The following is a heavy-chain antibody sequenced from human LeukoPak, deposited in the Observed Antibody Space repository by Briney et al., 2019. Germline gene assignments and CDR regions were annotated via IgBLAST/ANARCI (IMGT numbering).Heavy chain of an antibody. Sequence: SPSETLSLTCTVSGGSISSSSYYWGWIRQPPGKGLEWIGSIYYSGSTYYNPSLKSRVTISVDTSKNQFSLKLSSVTAADTAVYYCARHPAMVYSGWFDPWGQGTLVTVSS. CDR1: GGSISSSSYY. V-gene: IGHV4-39*01. D-gene: IGHD5-18*01. CDR2: IYYSGST. J-gene: IGHJ5*02. CDR3: ARHPAMVYSGWFDP.